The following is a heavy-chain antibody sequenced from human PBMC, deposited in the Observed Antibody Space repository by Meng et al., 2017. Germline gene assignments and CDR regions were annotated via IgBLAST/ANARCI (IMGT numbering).Heavy chain of an antibody. V-gene: IGHV3-7*01. D-gene: IGHD3-22*01. Sequence: GGSLRLSCAASGFTFSSYWMSWVRQAPGQGLEWVANIKQDGSEKYYVDSVKGRFTISRDNAKNSLYLQMNSLRAEDTAVYYCARVLVVVITTYYFDYWGQGTLVTVSS. J-gene: IGHJ4*02. CDR1: GFTFSSYW. CDR3: ARVLVVVITTYYFDY. CDR2: IKQDGSEK.